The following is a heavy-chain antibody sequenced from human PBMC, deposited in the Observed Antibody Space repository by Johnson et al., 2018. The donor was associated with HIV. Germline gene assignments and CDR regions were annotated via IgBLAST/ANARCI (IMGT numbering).Heavy chain of an antibody. V-gene: IGHV3-30*02. D-gene: IGHD1-26*01. J-gene: IGHJ3*02. CDR3: AKDGGSYGGAFDI. CDR2: IRYDGSNK. Sequence: QVHLVESGGGVVQPGGSLRLSCAASGFTFSSYGMHWVRQAPGKGLEWVAFIRYDGSNKYYADSVKGRFTISRDNSKNTLYLQMNSLRAEDTAVYYCAKDGGSYGGAFDIWGQGTVVTVS. CDR1: GFTFSSYG.